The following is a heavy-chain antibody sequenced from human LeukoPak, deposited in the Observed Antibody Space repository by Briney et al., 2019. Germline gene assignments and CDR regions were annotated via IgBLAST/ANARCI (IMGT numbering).Heavy chain of an antibody. V-gene: IGHV4-39*07. CDR2: IYYSGST. CDR1: GGSISSSSYY. CDR3: AGLWSDWYFDL. Sequence: PSETQSLTCTVSGGSISSSSYYWGWIRQPPGEGLEWIGSIYYSGSTYYNPSLKSRVTISVDTSKNQFSLKLSSVTAADTAVYYCAGLWSDWYFDLWGRGTLVTVSS. J-gene: IGHJ2*01. D-gene: IGHD3-10*01.